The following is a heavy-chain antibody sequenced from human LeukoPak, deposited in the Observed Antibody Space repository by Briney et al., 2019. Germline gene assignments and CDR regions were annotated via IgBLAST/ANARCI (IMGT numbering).Heavy chain of an antibody. Sequence: GGSLRLSCTASGFTFSSNAMSWVRQAPGKGLEWVSAISGSGGGTYYADSVKGRFTISRDNSKNTLYLQMNSLRAEDTAVYYCAKTIPADATGYWGQGTLVTVSS. V-gene: IGHV3-23*01. CDR3: AKTIPADATGY. J-gene: IGHJ4*02. D-gene: IGHD6-13*01. CDR1: GFTFSSNA. CDR2: ISGSGGGT.